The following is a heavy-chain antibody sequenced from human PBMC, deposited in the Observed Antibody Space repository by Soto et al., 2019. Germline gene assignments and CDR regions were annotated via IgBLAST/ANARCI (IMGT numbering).Heavy chain of an antibody. CDR3: ARDKLVATIGWFDP. J-gene: IGHJ5*02. D-gene: IGHD5-12*01. Sequence: SETLSLTCAVSGGSISSGGHSWSWIRQPPGEGLEWIGYIYHSGSTYYNPSLKSRVTISVDRSKNQFSLKLSSVTAADTAVYYCARDKLVATIGWFDPWGQGTLVTVSS. CDR2: IYHSGST. CDR1: GGSISSGGHS. V-gene: IGHV4-30-2*01.